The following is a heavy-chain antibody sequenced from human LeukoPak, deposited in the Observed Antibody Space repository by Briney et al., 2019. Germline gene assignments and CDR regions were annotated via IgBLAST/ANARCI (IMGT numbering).Heavy chain of an antibody. Sequence: ASVKVSCKASGYTFTTYDINWVRQATGQGLEWMGWMNPNSGNTDYAQKFQGRVTMTGDTSTSTVYMELSSLRSEDTAVYYCARDRVRANIEMVNWDYWGQGTLVTVSS. CDR2: MNPNSGNT. D-gene: IGHD5-24*01. CDR1: GYTFTTYD. J-gene: IGHJ4*02. V-gene: IGHV1-8*01. CDR3: ARDRVRANIEMVNWDY.